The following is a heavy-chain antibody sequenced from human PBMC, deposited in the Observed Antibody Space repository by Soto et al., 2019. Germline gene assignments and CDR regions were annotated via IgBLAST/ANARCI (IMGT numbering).Heavy chain of an antibody. V-gene: IGHV3-33*06. D-gene: IGHD3-10*02. CDR2: IWYDGSDK. CDR1: GFTFSSYG. CDR3: AKDLVPFDY. Sequence: PGGSLRLSCAAAGFTFSSYGMHWVRQAPGKGLEWVAVIWYDGSDKNYIDSVKGRFTISRDNSKNTLYLQMNSLRAEDTAVYYCAKDLVPFDYWGQGTLVTVSS. J-gene: IGHJ4*02.